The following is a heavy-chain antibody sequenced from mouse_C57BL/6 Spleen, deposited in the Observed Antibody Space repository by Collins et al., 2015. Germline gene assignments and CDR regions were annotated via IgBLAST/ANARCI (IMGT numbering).Heavy chain of an antibody. Sequence: QVQLQQSGAELVRPGTSVKVSCKASGYAFTNYLIEWVKQRPGQGLEWIGVINPGSGGTNYNEKFKGKATLTADKSSSTAYMQLSSLTSEDSAVYFCARSQGVFDYWGQGTTLTVS. V-gene: IGHV1-54*01. CDR3: ARSQGVFDY. CDR2: INPGSGGT. CDR1: GYAFTNYL. J-gene: IGHJ2*01.